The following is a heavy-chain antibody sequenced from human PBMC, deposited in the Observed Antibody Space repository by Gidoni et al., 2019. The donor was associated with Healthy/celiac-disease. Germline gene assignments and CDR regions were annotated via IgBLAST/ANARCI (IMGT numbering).Heavy chain of an antibody. CDR2: VIPIFGTA. CDR1: GVPFSSYS. D-gene: IGHD4-4*01. Sequence: QVQLVQSGAEVKKPGSSVKVSCQASGVPFSSYSLSWVRQAPGQGLEWMGGVIPIFGTANYAQKFQGRVTITADESTSTAYMELSSLRSEDTAVYYCARDLNPGNYEFDYWGQGTLVTVSS. CDR3: ARDLNPGNYEFDY. V-gene: IGHV1-69*01. J-gene: IGHJ4*02.